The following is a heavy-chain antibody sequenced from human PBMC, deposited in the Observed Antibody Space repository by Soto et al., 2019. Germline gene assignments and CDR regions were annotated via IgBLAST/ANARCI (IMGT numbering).Heavy chain of an antibody. V-gene: IGHV3-21*01. J-gene: IGHJ4*02. CDR3: ARGGSSWPLFDY. CDR2: ISSSSSYI. D-gene: IGHD2-2*01. CDR1: GFTFSSYS. Sequence: PGGSLRLSCAASGFTFSSYSMNWVRQAPGKGLEWVSSISSSSSYIYYADSVKGRFTISRDNAKNSLYLQMNSLRAEDTAVYYCARGGSSWPLFDYWGQGTLVTVSS.